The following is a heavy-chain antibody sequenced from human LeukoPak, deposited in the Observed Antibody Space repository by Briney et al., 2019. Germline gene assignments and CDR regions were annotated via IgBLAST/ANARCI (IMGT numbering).Heavy chain of an antibody. CDR2: ISAYNDHT. J-gene: IGHJ4*02. D-gene: IGHD3-3*01. CDR3: ARDPRFKYGNFDN. CDR1: GYNFATYG. V-gene: IGHV1-18*01. Sequence: GASVTVSCRASGYNFATYGISWVRQAPGQGLEWMGWISAYNDHTSAAQKFQGRLTLTTDTSTSTGYMELRSLESDDTAVYYCARDPRFKYGNFDNWGQGTLVTVSS.